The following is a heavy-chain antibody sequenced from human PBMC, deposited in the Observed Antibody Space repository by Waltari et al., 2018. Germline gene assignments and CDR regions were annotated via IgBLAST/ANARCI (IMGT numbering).Heavy chain of an antibody. CDR3: ARPGYYYDSTGAFDI. CDR1: GGSISSSSYY. CDR2: IYYSGST. J-gene: IGHJ3*02. V-gene: IGHV4-39*01. D-gene: IGHD3-22*01. Sequence: QLQLQESGPGLVKPSETLSLTCTVSGGSISSSSYYWGWLRQPPGKGLEWIGSIYYSGSTYYNPSLKSRVTISVDTSKNQFSLKLSSVTAADTAVYYCARPGYYYDSTGAFDIWGQGTMVTVSS.